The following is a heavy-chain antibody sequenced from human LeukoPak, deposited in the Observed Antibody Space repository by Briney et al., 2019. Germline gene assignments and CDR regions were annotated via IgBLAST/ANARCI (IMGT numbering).Heavy chain of an antibody. CDR1: GGSISSSSYY. V-gene: IGHV4-39*01. Sequence: PSETLSLTCTVSGGSISSSSYYWGWIRQPPGKGLEWIGSIYYSGSTYYNPSLKSRVTISVDTSKNQFSLKLSSVTATDTAVYYCARGDGGSSTVPTYWFDSWGQGTLVTVSS. CDR2: IYYSGST. D-gene: IGHD4-17*01. J-gene: IGHJ5*01. CDR3: ARGDGGSSTVPTYWFDS.